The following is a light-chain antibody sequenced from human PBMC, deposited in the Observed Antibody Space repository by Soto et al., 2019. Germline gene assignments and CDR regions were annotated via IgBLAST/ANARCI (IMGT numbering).Light chain of an antibody. CDR1: QSVSGNY. Sequence: EIVLTQSPGTLSSSPGERATLSCRASQSVSGNYLAWFQQKPGQAPRLLIFGASSRANGIPDRFSGSGSGTDLTLTISGLETEDFAVYYCQKYATSARLTFGPGTKVDI. CDR2: GAS. CDR3: QKYATSARLT. J-gene: IGKJ3*01. V-gene: IGKV3-20*01.